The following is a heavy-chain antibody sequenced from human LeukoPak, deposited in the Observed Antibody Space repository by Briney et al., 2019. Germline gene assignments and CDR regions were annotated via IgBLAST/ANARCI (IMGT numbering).Heavy chain of an antibody. CDR1: RYSFSSSG. CDR3: ARSGHCSGTSCYGEGIDF. CDR2: ISGYNRNT. V-gene: IGHV1-18*01. D-gene: IGHD2-2*01. Sequence: ASVKVSCEASRYSFSSSGITWVRQAPGQGLEWMGWISGYNRNTADAQIFQGRVTMTTDTSTSTAYMELRSLRSDDTAVYFCARSGHCSGTSCYGEGIDFWGQGTLVTVSS. J-gene: IGHJ4*02.